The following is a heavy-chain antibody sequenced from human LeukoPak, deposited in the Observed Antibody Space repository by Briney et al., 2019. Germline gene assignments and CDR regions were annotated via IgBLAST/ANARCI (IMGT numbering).Heavy chain of an antibody. D-gene: IGHD3-16*01. CDR1: GFTFTSHW. V-gene: IGHV3-74*01. Sequence: GGSLRLSCAASGFTFTSHWMHWVRQTPGKGLVWVSGIKNYGNDTAYADSVKGRFTISRDNAKNTLYLQMDSLRAEDTAVYYCARDMNPTVFDFWGQGTLVTASS. CDR3: ARDMNPTVFDF. J-gene: IGHJ4*02. CDR2: IKNYGNDT.